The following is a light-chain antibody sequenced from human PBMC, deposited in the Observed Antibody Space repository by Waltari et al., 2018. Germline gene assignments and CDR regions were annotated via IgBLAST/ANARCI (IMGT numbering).Light chain of an antibody. Sequence: EIVMTQSPVTVSVSPGEAVTLSCRASENVGTDLAWYQHRPGQAPRLVIYFATTRATGVPARFSGSGSGTEFTLSISSLESEDFAFYYCQQYSRWPPRTFGPGTKLEL. V-gene: IGKV3-15*01. J-gene: IGKJ2*01. CDR1: ENVGTD. CDR2: FAT. CDR3: QQYSRWPPRT.